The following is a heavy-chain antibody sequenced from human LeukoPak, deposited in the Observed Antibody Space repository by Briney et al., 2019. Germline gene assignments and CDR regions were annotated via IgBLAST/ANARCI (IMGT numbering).Heavy chain of an antibody. Sequence: GGSLRLSCAASGLTLSGYSMNWVRQAPGKGLEWVSSISDSSSYIYYVDSVQGRFTISRDNAKNSLYLQMHSLRAEDTAVYYCARALPGYYDSRGRSYYMDVWGKGTTVTVSS. CDR1: GLTLSGYS. CDR2: ISDSSSYI. D-gene: IGHD3-22*01. V-gene: IGHV3-21*01. J-gene: IGHJ6*03. CDR3: ARALPGYYDSRGRSYYMDV.